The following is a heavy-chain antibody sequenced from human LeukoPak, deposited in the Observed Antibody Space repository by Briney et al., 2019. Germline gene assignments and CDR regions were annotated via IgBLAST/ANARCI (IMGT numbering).Heavy chain of an antibody. CDR1: GYTFTAYY. V-gene: IGHV1/OR15-3*02. CDR3: ARGGIVPENWFDP. CDR2: INTGNGNT. Sequence: ASVKVSCKASGYTFTAYYLHWVRQAPGQGLEWMGCINTGNGNTKYSQEFQGRVTITRDTSASTAYMEMRSLRSDDTAVYYCARGGIVPENWFDPWGQGTLVTVSS. D-gene: IGHD2-2*01. J-gene: IGHJ5*02.